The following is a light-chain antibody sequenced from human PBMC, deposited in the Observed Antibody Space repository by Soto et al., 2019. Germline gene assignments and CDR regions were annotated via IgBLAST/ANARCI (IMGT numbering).Light chain of an antibody. CDR2: EAF. CDR3: CSYAGSTTLYV. Sequence: QSALTQLASVSGSPGQSITISCTGTSSDVGSYNLVSWYQQHPGTAPKLMIYEAFKRPSGVSNRFSGSKSGDTASLTISGLQAEDEADYYCCSYAGSTTLYVFGTGTKLTVL. V-gene: IGLV2-23*01. J-gene: IGLJ1*01. CDR1: SSDVGSYNL.